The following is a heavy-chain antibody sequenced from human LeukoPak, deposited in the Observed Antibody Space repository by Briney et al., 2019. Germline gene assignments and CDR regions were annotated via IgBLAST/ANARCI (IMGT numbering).Heavy chain of an antibody. CDR1: GDSITSGSYY. J-gene: IGHJ4*02. CDR3: ARHRSGWLQSSFDY. Sequence: SETLSLTCTVSGDSITSGSYYWSWIRQPAGKGLEWIGRIFISGGTNYNPSLRSRVTISVDTSKNQFSLKLSSVTAADTAVYYCARHRSGWLQSSFDYWGQGTLVTVSS. V-gene: IGHV4-61*02. CDR2: IFISGGT. D-gene: IGHD5-24*01.